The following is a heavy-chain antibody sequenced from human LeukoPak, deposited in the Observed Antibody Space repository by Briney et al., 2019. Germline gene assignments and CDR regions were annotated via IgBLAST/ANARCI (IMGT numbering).Heavy chain of an antibody. J-gene: IGHJ4*02. V-gene: IGHV4-34*01. Sequence: PSETLSLTCAVYGGSFSGYYWSWIRQPPGKGLEWIGEINHSGSTNYNPSLKSRVTISVDTSKNQFSLKLSSVTAADTAVYYCARVGYSSSIDYWGQGTLVTVSS. CDR3: ARVGYSSSIDY. CDR1: GGSFSGYY. CDR2: INHSGST. D-gene: IGHD6-6*01.